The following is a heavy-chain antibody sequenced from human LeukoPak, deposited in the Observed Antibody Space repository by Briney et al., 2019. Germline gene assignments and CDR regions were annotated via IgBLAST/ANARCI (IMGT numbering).Heavy chain of an antibody. Sequence: KPSETLSLTCTVSGGSISSYYWSWIRQPPGKGLEWIGYIYYSGSTNYNPSLKSRVTISVDTSKNQFSLKLSSVTAADTAVYYCARHPYGDAFDIWGQGTMVTVSS. CDR3: ARHPYGDAFDI. CDR2: IYYSGST. J-gene: IGHJ3*02. CDR1: GGSISSYY. D-gene: IGHD4-17*01. V-gene: IGHV4-59*08.